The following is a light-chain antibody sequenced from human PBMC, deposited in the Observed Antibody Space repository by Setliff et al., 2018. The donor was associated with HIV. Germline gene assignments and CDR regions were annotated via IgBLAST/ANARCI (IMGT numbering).Light chain of an antibody. CDR1: SSNIGARFS. CDR2: DDN. V-gene: IGLV1-40*01. Sequence: QSVLTQPPSVSGAPGQRLTISCTGSSSNIGARFSVHWYQHLPGAAPKLLIYDDNNRPSGVPDRFSGSKSGTSASLAITGLQAEDEADYYRQSYDSSLTGYVFGTGTKVTVL. CDR3: QSYDSSLTGYV. J-gene: IGLJ1*01.